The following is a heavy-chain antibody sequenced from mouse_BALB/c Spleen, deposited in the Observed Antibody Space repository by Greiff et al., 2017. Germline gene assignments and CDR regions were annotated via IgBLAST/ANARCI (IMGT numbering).Heavy chain of an antibody. CDR2: ISNGGGST. J-gene: IGHJ4*01. Sequence: EVQRVESGGGLVQPGGSLKLSCAASGFTFSSYTMSWVRQTPEKRLEWVAYISNGGGSTYYPDTVKGRFTISRDNAKNTLYLQMSSLKSEDTAMYYCAREGNDYAFYAMDYWGQGTSVTVSS. CDR1: GFTFSSYT. D-gene: IGHD2-4*01. V-gene: IGHV5-12-2*01. CDR3: AREGNDYAFYAMDY.